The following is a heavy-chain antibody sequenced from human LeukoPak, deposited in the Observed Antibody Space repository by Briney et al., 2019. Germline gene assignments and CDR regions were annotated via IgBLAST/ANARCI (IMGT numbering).Heavy chain of an antibody. V-gene: IGHV1-69*13. J-gene: IGHJ3*02. CDR1: GGTFSSSA. CDR3: ASVTTVTTKGHGAFDI. D-gene: IGHD4-17*01. Sequence: SVKVSCKASGGTFSSSAISWVRQAPGQGLEWLGGIIPIFGSSNYAQNFQDRVTITADESTSTAYMELSSLRSEDTAVYYCASVTTVTTKGHGAFDIWGQGTMVTVSS. CDR2: IIPIFGSS.